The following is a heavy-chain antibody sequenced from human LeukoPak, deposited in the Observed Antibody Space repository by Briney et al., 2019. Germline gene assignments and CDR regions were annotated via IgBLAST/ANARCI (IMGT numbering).Heavy chain of an antibody. CDR2: MNPNSGNT. CDR3: AVHKYYYDSSGYYARWWYFDL. CDR1: GYTFTSYD. Sequence: ASVKVSCKASGYTFTSYDNNWVRQATGQGLEWMGWMNPNSGNTGYAQKFQGRVTMTRNTSISTAYMELSSLRSEDTAVYYCAVHKYYYDSSGYYARWWYFDLWGRGTLVTVSS. D-gene: IGHD3-22*01. V-gene: IGHV1-8*01. J-gene: IGHJ2*01.